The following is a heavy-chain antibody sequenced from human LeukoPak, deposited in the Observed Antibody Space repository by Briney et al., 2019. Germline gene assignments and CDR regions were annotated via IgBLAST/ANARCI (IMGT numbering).Heavy chain of an antibody. CDR2: IYYRGST. J-gene: IGHJ5*02. D-gene: IGHD3-22*01. Sequence: ASETLSLTCTVSGGSISSYYWGWIRQPPGKGLEWIGSIYYRGSTYYNPSLKSRVTISVDTSKNQFSLKLSSVTAADTAVYYCARDWSGYYYDSSGYPNWFDPWGQGTLVTVSS. CDR1: GGSISSYY. CDR3: ARDWSGYYYDSSGYPNWFDP. V-gene: IGHV4-39*07.